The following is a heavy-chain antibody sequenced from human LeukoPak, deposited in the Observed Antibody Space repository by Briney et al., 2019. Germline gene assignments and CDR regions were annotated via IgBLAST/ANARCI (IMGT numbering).Heavy chain of an antibody. Sequence: ASETLSLTCAVYGGSFSGYYWSWIRQPPGKGLEWIGEINHSGSTNYNPSLKSRVTISVDTSKNQFSLKLSSVTAADTAVYYCARDFNSGSSGNLYWGQGTLVTVSS. J-gene: IGHJ4*02. D-gene: IGHD1-26*01. CDR3: ARDFNSGSSGNLY. V-gene: IGHV4-34*01. CDR2: INHSGST. CDR1: GGSFSGYY.